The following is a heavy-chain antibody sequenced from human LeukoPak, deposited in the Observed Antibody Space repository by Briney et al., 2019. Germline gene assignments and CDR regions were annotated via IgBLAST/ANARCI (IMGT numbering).Heavy chain of an antibody. CDR3: ARVTPQWLEFDY. CDR2: IYYSGST. J-gene: IGHJ4*02. Sequence: SETLSLTCTTSDGSISSYYWSWIRQPPGKGLEWIGYIYYSGSTNYNPSLKSRVTISVDTSKNQFSLKLSSVTAADTAVYYCARVTPQWLEFDYWGQGTLVTVSS. CDR1: DGSISSYY. D-gene: IGHD6-19*01. V-gene: IGHV4-59*01.